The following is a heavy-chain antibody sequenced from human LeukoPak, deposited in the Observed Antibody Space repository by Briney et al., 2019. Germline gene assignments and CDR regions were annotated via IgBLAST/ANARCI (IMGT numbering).Heavy chain of an antibody. J-gene: IGHJ4*02. D-gene: IGHD3-22*01. CDR1: GITLSNYG. CDR3: AKRGVVIRVILVGFHKEAYYFDS. Sequence: GGSLRLSCAVSGITLSNYGMSWVRQAPGKGLEWVAGISGSGGRPNYADSVKGRFTISRDNAKNTLYLQMNSLRAEDTAVYFCAKRGVVIRVILVGFHKEAYYFDSWGQGALVTVSS. CDR2: ISGSGGRP. V-gene: IGHV3-23*01.